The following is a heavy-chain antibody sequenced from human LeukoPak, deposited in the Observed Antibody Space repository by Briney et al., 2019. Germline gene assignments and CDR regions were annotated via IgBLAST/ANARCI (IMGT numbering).Heavy chain of an antibody. Sequence: VASVKVSCKASGYTFTGYYMHWVRQAPGQGLEWMGWINPNSGGTNYAQKFQGRVTMTRDTSISTAYMELSRLRSDDTAVYYCARVPQWIQLWYHAFDIWGQGTMVTVSS. J-gene: IGHJ3*02. CDR2: INPNSGGT. CDR1: GYTFTGYY. CDR3: ARVPQWIQLWYHAFDI. D-gene: IGHD5-18*01. V-gene: IGHV1-2*02.